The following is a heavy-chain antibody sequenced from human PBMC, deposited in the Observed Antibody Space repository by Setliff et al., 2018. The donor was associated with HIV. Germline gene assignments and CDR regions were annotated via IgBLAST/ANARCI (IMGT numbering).Heavy chain of an antibody. V-gene: IGHV3-21*01. Sequence: GGSLRLSCAASGFTVSNDYMSWVRQAPGKGLEWVSSISSSSYYIYYADSVKGRFTISRDNAKNSLFLQMNSLRAEDTAVYYCASIELAAMVPVDYWGQGTLVTVSS. CDR1: GFTVSNDY. CDR2: ISSSSYYI. CDR3: ASIELAAMVPVDY. D-gene: IGHD5-18*01. J-gene: IGHJ4*02.